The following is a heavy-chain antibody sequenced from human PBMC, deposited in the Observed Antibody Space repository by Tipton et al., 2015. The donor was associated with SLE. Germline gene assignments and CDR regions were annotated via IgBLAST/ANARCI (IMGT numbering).Heavy chain of an antibody. CDR1: GFTFNKYA. V-gene: IGHV3-23*03. J-gene: IGHJ4*02. Sequence: SLRLSCAASGFTFNKYAMAWVRQAPGKGLEWVSLIYSDGPNTYYADSVRGRFTVSRDNSRNTVYLQMNSLRAEDTAIYYCAKWALKSFSFSDYWGQGTLVTVSS. CDR2: IYSDGPNT. D-gene: IGHD1-26*01. CDR3: AKWALKSFSFSDY.